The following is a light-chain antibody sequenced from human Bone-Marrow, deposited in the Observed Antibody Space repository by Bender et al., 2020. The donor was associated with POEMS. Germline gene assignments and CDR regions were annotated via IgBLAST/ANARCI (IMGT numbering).Light chain of an antibody. Sequence: QPALTQPASVSGSPGQTITISCSGTSSDFGMHNHVSWYQHHPGKAPKVIIYEVYNRPSGVSNRFTGSKSGNTASLTISGLQAEDEAHYYCCSSAHNTFDWVFGGGTKLTVL. V-gene: IGLV2-23*02. CDR1: SSDFGMHNH. CDR3: CSSAHNTFDWV. J-gene: IGLJ3*02. CDR2: EVY.